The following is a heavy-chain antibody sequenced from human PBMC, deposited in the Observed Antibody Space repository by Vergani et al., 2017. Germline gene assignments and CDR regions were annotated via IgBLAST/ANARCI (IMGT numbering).Heavy chain of an antibody. CDR2: IIPDSGDS. Sequence: QVQLVQSGAEVKKPGASVKVSCKTSGYSFTGYYIHWVRQAPGQGLEWMGYIIPDSGDSNSAQKFRGRVTLTRDTSISTAYMELNSLTSDDTAVYYCARDPGSAWPNYWVQGTLVTVSS. V-gene: IGHV1-2*02. CDR1: GYSFTGYY. J-gene: IGHJ4*02. CDR3: ARDPGSAWPNY. D-gene: IGHD6-25*01.